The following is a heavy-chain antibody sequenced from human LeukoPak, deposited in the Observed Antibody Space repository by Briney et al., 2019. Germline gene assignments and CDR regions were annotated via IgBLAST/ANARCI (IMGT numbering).Heavy chain of an antibody. CDR3: ATTTPTVTTAPPPFLPRVYYYYYMDV. CDR2: INWNGDTT. J-gene: IGHJ6*03. Sequence: GGSLRLSCAASGFTFDDYDMNWVRQAPGKGLEWVSGINWNGDTTGYADSLKGRFTISRDNAKNTLYLQMNSLRAEDTAVYYCATTTPTVTTAPPPFLPRVYYYYYMDVWGKGTTVTVSS. D-gene: IGHD4-11*01. CDR1: GFTFDDYD. V-gene: IGHV3-20*04.